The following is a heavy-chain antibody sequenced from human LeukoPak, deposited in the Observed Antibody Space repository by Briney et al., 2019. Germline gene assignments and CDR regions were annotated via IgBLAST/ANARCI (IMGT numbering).Heavy chain of an antibody. CDR3: ARLVATILDY. D-gene: IGHD5-12*01. CDR2: INHSGST. CDR1: GGPFSGYY. V-gene: IGHV4-34*01. J-gene: IGHJ4*02. Sequence: PSETLSLTCAVYGGPFSGYYWSWIRQPPGKGLEWIGEINHSGSTNYNPSLKSRVTISVDTSKNQFSLKLSSVTAADTAVYYCARLVATILDYWGQGTLVTVSS.